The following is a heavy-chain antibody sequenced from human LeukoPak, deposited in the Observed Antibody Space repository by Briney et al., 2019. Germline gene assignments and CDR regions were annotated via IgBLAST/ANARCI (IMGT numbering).Heavy chain of an antibody. CDR3: AKLLLPVH. D-gene: IGHD3-22*01. Sequence: GGSLRLSCAASGFTFSSSAMSWVRQAPGKGPEWVSGISGSALRTYYADSVQGRFIISRDNSMNTLYLQMDSLRAEDSAVYYCAKLLLPVHWGQGTLVSVSS. CDR1: GFTFSSSA. CDR2: ISGSALRT. J-gene: IGHJ4*02. V-gene: IGHV3-23*01.